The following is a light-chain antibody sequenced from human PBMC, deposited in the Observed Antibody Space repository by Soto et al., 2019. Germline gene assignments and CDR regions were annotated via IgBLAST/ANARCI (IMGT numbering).Light chain of an antibody. V-gene: IGLV1-40*01. CDR1: SSNIGAGYD. CDR3: QSYDSSLSGSWV. Sequence: QSVLTQPPSVSGAPGQRVTISCTGSSSNIGAGYDVHWYQQLPGTAPKLLIYGNSNRPSGVPDRFSGSKSGTSASLAITGLQAEDEADYYRQSYDSSLSGSWVFGGGTQLTVL. J-gene: IGLJ3*02. CDR2: GNS.